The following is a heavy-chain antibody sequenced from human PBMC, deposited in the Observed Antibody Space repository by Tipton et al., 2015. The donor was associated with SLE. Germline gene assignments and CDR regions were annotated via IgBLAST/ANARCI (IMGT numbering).Heavy chain of an antibody. D-gene: IGHD6-13*01. CDR2: IYYSGST. Sequence: TLSLTCTVSGGSISSYYWSWIRQPPGKGLEWTGYIYYSGSTNYNPSLKSRVTISVDTSKNQFSLKLSSVTAADTAVYYCARDGMAGGYFQHWGQGTLVTVSS. CDR1: GGSISSYY. CDR3: ARDGMAGGYFQH. J-gene: IGHJ1*01. V-gene: IGHV4-59*01.